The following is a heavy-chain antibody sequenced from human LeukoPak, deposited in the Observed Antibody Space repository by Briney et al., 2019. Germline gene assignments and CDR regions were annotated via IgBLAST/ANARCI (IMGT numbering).Heavy chain of an antibody. D-gene: IGHD6-13*01. CDR2: INHSGST. CDR1: YY. J-gene: IGHJ4*02. V-gene: IGHV4-34*13. Sequence: YYWSWIRQPPGKGLEWIGEINHSGSTNYNPSLKSRVTISVDTSKNQFSLKLSSVTAADTAVYYCASIGYSSSWYYFDYWGQGTLVTVSS. CDR3: ASIGYSSSWYYFDY.